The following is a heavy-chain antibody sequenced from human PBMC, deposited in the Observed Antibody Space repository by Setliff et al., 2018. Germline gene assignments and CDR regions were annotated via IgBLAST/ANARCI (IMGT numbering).Heavy chain of an antibody. V-gene: IGHV1-69*05. CDR3: VREGVDSRSSTDYRYYMDV. J-gene: IGHJ6*03. CDR1: GGTFSSYG. CDR2: TIPIFGTT. D-gene: IGHD3-22*01. Sequence: SVKVSCKASGGTFSSYGISWVRLAPGQGLEWMGGTIPIFGTTDYAQKFRGRVTIITDESTSTAFMQLSSLRSEDTAVYYCVREGVDSRSSTDYRYYMDVWGKGTTVTGLL.